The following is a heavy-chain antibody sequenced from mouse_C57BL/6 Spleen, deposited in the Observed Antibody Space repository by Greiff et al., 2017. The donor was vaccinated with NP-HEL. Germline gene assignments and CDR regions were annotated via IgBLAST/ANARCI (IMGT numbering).Heavy chain of an antibody. V-gene: IGHV1-64*01. CDR3: ARSTGTDYAMDY. CDR2: IHPNSGST. CDR1: GYTFTSYW. J-gene: IGHJ4*01. D-gene: IGHD4-1*01. Sequence: QVQLQQPGAELVKPGASVKLSCKASGYTFTSYWMHWVKQRPGQGLEWIGMIHPNSGSTNYNEKFKSKATLTVDKSSSTAYMQLSSLTSEYSAVYYCARSTGTDYAMDYWGQGTSVTVSS.